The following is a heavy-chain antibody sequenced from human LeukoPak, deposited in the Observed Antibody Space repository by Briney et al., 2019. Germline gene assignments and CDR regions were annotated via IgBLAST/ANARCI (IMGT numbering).Heavy chain of an antibody. Sequence: GGSLRLSCAASGFTFSSYAMHWVRQAPGKGLEYVSAISSNGGSTYYANSVRGRFTISRDNSKNTLSLQMNSLRAEDTAVYYCARDAGVVVVTAYYFDYWGQGTLLTVSS. CDR2: ISSNGGST. CDR1: GFTFSSYA. J-gene: IGHJ4*02. D-gene: IGHD2-15*01. V-gene: IGHV3-64*01. CDR3: ARDAGVVVVTAYYFDY.